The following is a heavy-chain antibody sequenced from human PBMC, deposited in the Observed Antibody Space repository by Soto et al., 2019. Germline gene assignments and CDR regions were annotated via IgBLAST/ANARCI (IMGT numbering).Heavy chain of an antibody. CDR1: GYTFTDYA. CDR2: INVGNGNT. D-gene: IGHD1-26*01. V-gene: IGHV1-3*01. CDR3: AREGAHYTTLDR. Sequence: ASVKVSCKASGYTFTDYAIHWVRQAPGQGLEWMGWINVGNGNTGYSRKFQGRVTNVRDMSASTAYIEVTSLTSEDTAIYYCAREGAHYTTLDRWGQGTLVPVYS. J-gene: IGHJ4*02.